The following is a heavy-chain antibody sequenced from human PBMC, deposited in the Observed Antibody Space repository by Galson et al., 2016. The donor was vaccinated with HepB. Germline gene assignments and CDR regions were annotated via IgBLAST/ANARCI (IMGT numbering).Heavy chain of an antibody. CDR3: AKDNMVRDHKYYYGMDV. CDR1: GFSFSSYG. J-gene: IGHJ6*02. CDR2: FSFDGSSK. V-gene: IGHV3-30*18. D-gene: IGHD3-10*01. Sequence: SLRLSCAASGFSFSSYGMHWVRQAPGKGLEWVAVFSFDGSSKYYADSVKGRFTIPRDNSKNTLYLQMNSLVPGDTAVYFCAKDNMVRDHKYYYGMDVWGQGTTVTVAS.